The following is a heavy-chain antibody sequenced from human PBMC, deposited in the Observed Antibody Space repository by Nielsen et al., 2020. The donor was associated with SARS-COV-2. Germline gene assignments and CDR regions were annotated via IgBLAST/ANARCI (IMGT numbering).Heavy chain of an antibody. J-gene: IGHJ6*02. CDR2: MNPNSGNT. V-gene: IGHV1-8*01. CDR3: ARELRAVVVVPAAIDYYYGMDV. Sequence: ASVKVSCKASGYTFTSYDINWVRQATGQGLEWMGWMNPNSGNTGYAQKFQGRVTMTRNTSISTAYMELSSLRSEDTAVYYCARELRAVVVVPAAIDYYYGMDVWGQGTTVTVSS. CDR1: GYTFTSYD. D-gene: IGHD2-2*01.